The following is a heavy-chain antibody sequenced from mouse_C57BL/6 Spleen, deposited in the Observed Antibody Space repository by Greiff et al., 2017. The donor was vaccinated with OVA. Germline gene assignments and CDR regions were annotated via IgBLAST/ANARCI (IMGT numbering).Heavy chain of an antibody. V-gene: IGHV1-69*01. D-gene: IGHD2-5*01. CDR2: IDPSDSYT. CDR1: GYTFTSYW. CDR3: ARFSNAYWYFDV. Sequence: QVQLQQSDAELVKPGASVKISCKVSGYTFTSYWMHWVKQRPGQGLEWIGEIDPSDSYTNYNQKFKGKSTLTVDKSSSTAYMQLSSLTSEDSAVYYCARFSNAYWYFDVWGTGTTVTVSS. J-gene: IGHJ1*03.